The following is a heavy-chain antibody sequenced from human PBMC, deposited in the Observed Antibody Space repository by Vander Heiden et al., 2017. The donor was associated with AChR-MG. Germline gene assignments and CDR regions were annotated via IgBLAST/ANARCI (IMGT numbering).Heavy chain of an antibody. CDR1: GFTFDNYA. CDR3: AKDGSSSWYFGSTRFDY. D-gene: IGHD6-13*01. J-gene: IGHJ4*02. V-gene: IGHV3-23*01. CDR2: ITRSGGST. Sequence: EVQLLEPGGGLVQPGGSLRLSCAASGFTFDNYAMSWVRQAPGKGLEWVSAITRSGGSTYYADSVKGRFTISRDNPKDTLFLQMNSLRAEDTAVYYCAKDGSSSWYFGSTRFDYWGQGTLVTVSS.